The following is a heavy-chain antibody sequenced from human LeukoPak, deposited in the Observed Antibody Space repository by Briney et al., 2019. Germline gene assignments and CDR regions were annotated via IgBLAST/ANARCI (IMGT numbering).Heavy chain of an antibody. D-gene: IGHD4-11*01. CDR2: ISWNSGSI. Sequence: GGSLRLSCAASGLTFDDYAMHWVRQAPGKGQDWGSGISWNSGSIGYADSVKGRFTISRDNAKNSLYLQMNSLRAEDTALYYCAKDKKTTYYYYGMDVWGQGTTVTVSS. CDR3: AKDKKTTYYYYGMDV. J-gene: IGHJ6*02. CDR1: GLTFDDYA. V-gene: IGHV3-9*01.